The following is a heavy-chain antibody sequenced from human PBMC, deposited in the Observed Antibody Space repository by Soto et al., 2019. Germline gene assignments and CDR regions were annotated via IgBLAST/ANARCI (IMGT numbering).Heavy chain of an antibody. CDR1: GGSISSSY. Sequence: SETLSLTCTVSGGSISSSYWSWIRQPPGKGLEWIGYIYYSGTTNYNPSLKSRVTISVDTSKGQFSLKLSSVTAADTAVYYCARGYSYGPYYYYYYMDVWGRGTTVTVSS. CDR2: IYYSGTT. D-gene: IGHD5-18*01. V-gene: IGHV4-59*01. J-gene: IGHJ6*03. CDR3: ARGYSYGPYYYYYYMDV.